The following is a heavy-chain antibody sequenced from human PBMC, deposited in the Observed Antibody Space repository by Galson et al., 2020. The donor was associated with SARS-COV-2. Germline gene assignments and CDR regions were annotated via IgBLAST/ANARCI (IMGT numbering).Heavy chain of an antibody. J-gene: IGHJ4*02. D-gene: IGHD4-17*01. Sequence: TGGSLRLSYTPSGFTVSNNYMSWVRQAPGKGLEWVSALYSGGTTYYAHPVRGRFTISSDNSKNTVYLQMNSLRAEDTAVYYCARQRDATTIFDYWGQGTLVTVYS. CDR3: ARQRDATTIFDY. V-gene: IGHV3-66*04. CDR2: LYSGGTT. CDR1: GFTVSNNY.